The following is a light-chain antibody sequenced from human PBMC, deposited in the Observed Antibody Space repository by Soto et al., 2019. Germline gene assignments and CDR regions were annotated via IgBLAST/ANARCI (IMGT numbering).Light chain of an antibody. Sequence: QSVLTQPASVSGSPGQSITISCTGTSSDAGGYNYVSWYQHHPGKAPKLLIYDVSNRPSGVSNRFSGSTSGNTASLTISGLQAEDEADYYCGSYTSRSTLVFGGGTKVTVL. CDR1: SSDAGGYNY. CDR3: GSYTSRSTLV. J-gene: IGLJ2*01. CDR2: DVS. V-gene: IGLV2-14*03.